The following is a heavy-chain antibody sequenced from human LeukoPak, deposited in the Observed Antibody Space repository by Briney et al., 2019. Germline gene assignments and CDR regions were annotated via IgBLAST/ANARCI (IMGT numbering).Heavy chain of an antibody. Sequence: GGSLRLSCAASGFTFSSYSMNWVRQAPGKGLEWVSSISSSSSYIYCADSVKGRFTISRDNAKNSLYLQMNSLRAEDTAVYYCARELCSGGSCYGPDAFDIWGQGTMVTASS. V-gene: IGHV3-21*01. CDR2: ISSSSSYI. J-gene: IGHJ3*02. D-gene: IGHD2-15*01. CDR1: GFTFSSYS. CDR3: ARELCSGGSCYGPDAFDI.